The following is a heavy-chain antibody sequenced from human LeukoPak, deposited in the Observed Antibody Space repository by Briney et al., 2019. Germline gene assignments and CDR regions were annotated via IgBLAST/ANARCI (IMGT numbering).Heavy chain of an antibody. J-gene: IGHJ4*02. D-gene: IGHD1-26*01. CDR3: TREADGELRGLDY. CDR1: GFTFSSYG. Sequence: GGSLRLSCAASGFTFSSYGMHWVRQAPGKGLEWVAFIRYDGSNKYYADSVKGRFTISRDNSKNTLYLQMNSLKTEDTAVYYCTREADGELRGLDYWGQGTLVTVSS. CDR2: IRYDGSNK. V-gene: IGHV3-30*02.